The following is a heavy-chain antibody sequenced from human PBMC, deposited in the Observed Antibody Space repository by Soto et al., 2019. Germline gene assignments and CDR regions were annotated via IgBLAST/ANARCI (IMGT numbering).Heavy chain of an antibody. V-gene: IGHV2-5*01. CDR1: GFALTISGVG. J-gene: IGHJ4*02. D-gene: IGHD6-13*01. CDR2: VLWNDDK. Sequence: QITLKESGPTLVKPTQTLTLTCTVSGFALTISGVGVRWIRQPPGKALEWLALVLWNDDKRYSPSLKSRLTITKDTSKNQVVLTMTNMDPIDTATYYCLWPGYSTSWTALDYWGQGTLVTVSS. CDR3: LWPGYSTSWTALDY.